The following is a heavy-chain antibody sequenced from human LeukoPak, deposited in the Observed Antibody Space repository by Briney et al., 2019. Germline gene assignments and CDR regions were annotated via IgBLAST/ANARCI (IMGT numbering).Heavy chain of an antibody. CDR3: AKGQWLPTNWFDP. Sequence: SETLSLTCTVSGGSISSGYYWGWIRQPPGKGLECIGSIYHSGSTYYNPSLKSRVTISVDTSKNQFSLKLSFVTAADTAVYYCAKGQWLPTNWFDPWGQGTLVTVSS. CDR1: GGSISSGYY. J-gene: IGHJ5*02. D-gene: IGHD6-19*01. CDR2: IYHSGST. V-gene: IGHV4-38-2*02.